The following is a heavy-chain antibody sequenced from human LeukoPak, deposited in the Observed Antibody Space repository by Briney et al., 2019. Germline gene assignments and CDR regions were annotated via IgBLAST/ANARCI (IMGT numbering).Heavy chain of an antibody. V-gene: IGHV3-11*01. J-gene: IGHJ5*02. D-gene: IGHD3-10*01. CDR3: ARETRYYYDP. CDR2: ISSSGSTI. Sequence: GGSLRLSCAASGFTVSSNYMSWIRQAPGKGLEWVSYISSSGSTIYYADSVKGRFIISRDNAKNSLYLQINSLRAEDTAVYYCARETRYYYDPWGQGTLVTVSS. CDR1: GFTVSSNY.